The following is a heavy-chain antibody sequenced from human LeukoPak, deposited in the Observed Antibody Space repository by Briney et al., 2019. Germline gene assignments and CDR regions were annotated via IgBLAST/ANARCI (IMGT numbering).Heavy chain of an antibody. CDR2: LYYSGST. Sequence: SETLSLTCTVSGGSISSSSYYWGWIRQPPGKGLEWIGSLYYSGSTYYNPSLKSRVTISVDTSKNQFSLKLSSVTAADTAVYYCARHYHGYCSSASCYSYFDYWGQGTLVTVSS. D-gene: IGHD2-2*01. V-gene: IGHV4-39*01. CDR1: GGSISSSSYY. CDR3: ARHYHGYCSSASCYSYFDY. J-gene: IGHJ4*02.